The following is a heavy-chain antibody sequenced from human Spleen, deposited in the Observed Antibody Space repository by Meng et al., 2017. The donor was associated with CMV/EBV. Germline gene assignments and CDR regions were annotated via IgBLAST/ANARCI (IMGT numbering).Heavy chain of an antibody. CDR1: GYTFTSND. Sequence: ASVKVSCKASGYTFTSNDINWVRQAPGQGLEWMGWMIPNSDNTAYAQKFQGRVTMTSNTSISTAYMELSSLRSEDAAVYYCARGRRELPPRFGYYFDYWGQGTLVTVSS. CDR3: ARGRRELPPRFGYYFDY. J-gene: IGHJ4*02. D-gene: IGHD1-26*01. CDR2: MIPNSDNT. V-gene: IGHV1-8*01.